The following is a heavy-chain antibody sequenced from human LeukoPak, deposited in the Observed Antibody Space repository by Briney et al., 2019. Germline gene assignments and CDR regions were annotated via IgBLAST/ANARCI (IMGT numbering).Heavy chain of an antibody. J-gene: IGHJ3*02. CDR2: IGTAGDT. CDR3: ARIAAALDAFDI. CDR1: GFTFSSYD. D-gene: IGHD6-13*01. V-gene: IGHV3-13*01. Sequence: GGSLRLSCAASGFTFSSYDMHWVRQATGKGLEWVSAIGTAGDTYYPGSVKGRFTISRENAKNSLYLQMNGLRAGDTAVYYCARIAAALDAFDIWGQGTMVTVSS.